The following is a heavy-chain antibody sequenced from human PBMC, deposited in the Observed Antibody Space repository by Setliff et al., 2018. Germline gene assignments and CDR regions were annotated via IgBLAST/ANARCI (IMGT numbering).Heavy chain of an antibody. D-gene: IGHD3-22*01. CDR1: GGSISSSRYY. Sequence: SETLSLTCTVSGGSISSSRYYWGWIRQPPGKGLEWIGSINYSGSTYYNPSLKSRVTISVETSKNQFSLKLSSVTAADTAVYYCARDYYDSRGSYAFDIWGQGTVVTVSS. CDR3: ARDYYDSRGSYAFDI. CDR2: INYSGST. V-gene: IGHV4-39*02. J-gene: IGHJ3*02.